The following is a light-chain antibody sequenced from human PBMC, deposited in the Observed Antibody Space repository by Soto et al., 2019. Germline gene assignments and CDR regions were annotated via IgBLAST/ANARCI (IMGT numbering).Light chain of an antibody. CDR1: SSDVGSYNY. J-gene: IGLJ1*01. CDR2: DVN. Sequence: QSVLTQPASVSGSPGQSITISCTGTSSDVGSYNYVSWYQHHPGKAPKLMIYDVNNWPSGVSNRFSGSKSGNAASLTISGLHTEDEADYYCSSLTSSSTLYVFGTGTKVTVL. CDR3: SSLTSSSTLYV. V-gene: IGLV2-14*03.